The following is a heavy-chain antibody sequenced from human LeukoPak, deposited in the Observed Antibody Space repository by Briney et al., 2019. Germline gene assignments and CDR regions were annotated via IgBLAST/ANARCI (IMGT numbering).Heavy chain of an antibody. CDR1: GGSISSSSYY. J-gene: IGHJ6*03. Sequence: SETLSLTCTVSGGSISSSSYYWGWIRQPPGKGLEWIGSIYYSGSTYYNPSLKSRVTISVDTSKNHFSLKLSSVTAADTAVYYCARRHGPRNYYYMDVWGKGTTVTISS. V-gene: IGHV4-39*02. CDR2: IYYSGST. CDR3: ARRHGPRNYYYMDV.